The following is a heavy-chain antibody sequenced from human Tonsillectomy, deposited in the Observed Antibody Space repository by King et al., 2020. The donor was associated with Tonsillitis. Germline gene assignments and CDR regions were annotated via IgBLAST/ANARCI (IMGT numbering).Heavy chain of an antibody. D-gene: IGHD3-3*01. Sequence: VQLVESGGGVVQPGRSLRLSCAASGFTFSTYGMHWVRKAPGTGLEWVAVISSDGRNKYYADSVKCRFTLSRDNSKNTLYLQMNSLRVEATAMYYCAKGHGHDFWSWNYYSYMDVWGKGTTVTVSS. CDR2: ISSDGRNK. CDR3: AKGHGHDFWSWNYYSYMDV. CDR1: GFTFSTYG. J-gene: IGHJ6*03. V-gene: IGHV3-30*18.